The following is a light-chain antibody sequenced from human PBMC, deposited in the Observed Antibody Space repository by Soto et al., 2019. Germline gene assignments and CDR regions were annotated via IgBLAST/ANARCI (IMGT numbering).Light chain of an antibody. J-gene: IGKJ1*01. CDR2: AVS. CDR1: QSGNDSY. CDR3: QHYGYPQWT. Sequence: EIVLTQSPGTLSLSPGERATLSCRASQSGNDSYLAWYQQKPGQPPRLLIYAVSSRGYGVPDRFSGSGSGTDFTLTISRLEPEDFAVYYCQHYGYPQWTFGQGTKVEIK. V-gene: IGKV3-20*01.